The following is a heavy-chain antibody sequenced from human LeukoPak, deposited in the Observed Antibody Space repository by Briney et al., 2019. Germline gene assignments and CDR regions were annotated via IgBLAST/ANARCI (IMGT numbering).Heavy chain of an antibody. CDR2: IYYSGST. J-gene: IGHJ1*01. V-gene: IGHV4-39*01. D-gene: IGHD2-21*01. Sequence: SETLSLTCPVSGGSISRSSYYWGWTRHPPGKGREWIGSIYYSGSTYYNPSLKSRVTRSIDPAKHQFSRTPSSVIAGHSAMDHCAGSRVRVLEEYCQQGGQGTLVSVSS. CDR3: AGSRVRVLEEYCQQ. CDR1: GGSISRSSYY.